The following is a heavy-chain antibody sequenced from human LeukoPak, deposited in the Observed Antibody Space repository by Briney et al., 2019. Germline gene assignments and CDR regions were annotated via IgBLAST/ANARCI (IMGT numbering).Heavy chain of an antibody. CDR3: ARGSMARIPDY. J-gene: IGHJ4*02. V-gene: IGHV4-59*01. D-gene: IGHD2/OR15-2a*01. Sequence: SETLSLTCTVSGGSISSYYWSWIRQPPGKGLEWIGYIYCSGSTNYNPSLKSRVTISVDTSKNQFSLKLSSVTAADTAVYYCARGSMARIPDYWGQGTLVTVSS. CDR2: IYCSGST. CDR1: GGSISSYY.